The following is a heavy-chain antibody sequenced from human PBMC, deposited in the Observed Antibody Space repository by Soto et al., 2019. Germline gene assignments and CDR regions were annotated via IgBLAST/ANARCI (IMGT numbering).Heavy chain of an antibody. J-gene: IGHJ5*02. V-gene: IGHV4-59*01. CDR1: GDSISSYY. D-gene: IGHD4-17*01. CDR3: TKRPWADYGGIFDP. Sequence: SENLSLTCTVSGDSISSYYWSWIRQPPGKGLEWIGYIYYSGSTNYNPSLKSRVTISVDTSKNQFSLKLSSVTTADTAVYYCTKRPWADYGGIFDPWGQGTLVTVSS. CDR2: IYYSGST.